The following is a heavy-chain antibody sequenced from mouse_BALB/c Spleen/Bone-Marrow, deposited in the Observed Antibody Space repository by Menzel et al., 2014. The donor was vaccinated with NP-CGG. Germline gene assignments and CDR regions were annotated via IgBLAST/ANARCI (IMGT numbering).Heavy chain of an antibody. CDR2: IDPANGNT. CDR1: GFNIKDTY. CDR3: TREGKYYVSDALDY. D-gene: IGHD1-1*01. V-gene: IGHV14-3*02. Sequence: VQLQQSGAELVKPGASVKLSCTASGFNIKDTYMHWVKQRPEQGLEWIGRIDPANGNTQYDPTFQGKATITTDTSSNTAYLQLSSLTSEDTAVYYCTREGKYYVSDALDYWGQGTSVTVSA. J-gene: IGHJ4*01.